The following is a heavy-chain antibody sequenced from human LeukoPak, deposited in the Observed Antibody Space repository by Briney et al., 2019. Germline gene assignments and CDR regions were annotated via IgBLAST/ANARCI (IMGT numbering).Heavy chain of an antibody. CDR2: MNPNSGNT. J-gene: IGHJ4*02. V-gene: IGHV1-8*02. D-gene: IGHD3-10*01. CDR3: ASPSGGPFDY. Sequence: ASVRVSCKASGGTFSSYAISWVRQATGQGLEWMGWMNPNSGNTGYAQKFQGRVTMTRNTSISTAYMELSSLRSEDTAVYYCASPSGGPFDYWGQGTLVTVSS. CDR1: GGTFSSYA.